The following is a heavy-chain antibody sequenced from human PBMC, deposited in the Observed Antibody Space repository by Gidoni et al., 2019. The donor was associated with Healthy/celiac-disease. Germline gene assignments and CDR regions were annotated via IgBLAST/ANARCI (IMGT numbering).Heavy chain of an antibody. V-gene: IGHV4-34*01. D-gene: IGHD3-22*01. CDR1: GGSFSGYY. J-gene: IGHJ4*02. CDR3: ARELSYYYDSSGYYPFDY. CDR2: INHSGST. Sequence: QVQLQQWGAGLLKPSATLSLTCAVYGGSFSGYYWSWIRQPPGKGLEWIGEINHSGSTNYNPSLKSRVTISVDTSKNQFSLKLSSVTAADTAVYYCARELSYYYDSSGYYPFDYWGQGTLVTVSS.